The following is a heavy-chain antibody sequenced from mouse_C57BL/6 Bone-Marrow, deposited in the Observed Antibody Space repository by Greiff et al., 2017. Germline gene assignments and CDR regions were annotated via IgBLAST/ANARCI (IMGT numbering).Heavy chain of an antibody. CDR2: ISSGGSYT. CDR3: ARRRQLRHFDD. Sequence: VQLQQSGGDLVKPGGSLKLSCAASGFTFSSYGMSWVRQTPDQRLEWVASISSGGSYTYYPDNVKGRFTIARDNAKNTLYLQMSSLKSEDTDMYECARRRQLRHFDDWGQGTTLTVSS. D-gene: IGHD3-2*02. CDR1: GFTFSSYG. V-gene: IGHV5-6*01. J-gene: IGHJ2*01.